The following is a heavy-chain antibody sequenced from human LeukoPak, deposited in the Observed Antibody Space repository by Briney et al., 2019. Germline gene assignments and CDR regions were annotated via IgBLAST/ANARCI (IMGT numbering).Heavy chain of an antibody. D-gene: IGHD2-21*02. Sequence: GGSLRLSCAASGFTLSRYAMHWVRQAPGKGLEWVALISYDGRNTYYVDSVKGRFTISRDNSKNTLDLQMNSLRDEDTAVYFCAREGAGSACSSNDHWGQGTLVTVSS. V-gene: IGHV3-30*04. CDR3: AREGAGSACSSNDH. CDR2: ISYDGRNT. J-gene: IGHJ4*01. CDR1: GFTLSRYA.